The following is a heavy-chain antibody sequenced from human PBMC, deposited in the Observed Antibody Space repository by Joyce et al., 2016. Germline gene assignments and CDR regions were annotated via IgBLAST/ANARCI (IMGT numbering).Heavy chain of an antibody. Sequence: EVQLVESGGGLVKPGGSLRLSCSASGFTFRSYTMNWVRHAPGKGLEWVSSISSNSSYIYYADSVKGRFTISRDNAKNSLYLQMNSLRAEDTAVFYCARRRLRKEQGWFDPWGQGTLVTVSS. CDR1: GFTFRSYT. CDR3: ARRRLRKEQGWFDP. D-gene: IGHD4-17*01. CDR2: ISSNSSYI. J-gene: IGHJ5*02. V-gene: IGHV3-21*01.